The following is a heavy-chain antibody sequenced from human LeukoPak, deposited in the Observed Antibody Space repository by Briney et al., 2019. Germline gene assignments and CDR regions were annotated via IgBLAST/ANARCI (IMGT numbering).Heavy chain of an antibody. J-gene: IGHJ4*02. D-gene: IGHD1-14*01. V-gene: IGHV3-23*01. Sequence: GGSLRLSCAASGFTFSSYAMSWVRQAPGKGLEWVSAISGSGGGTYYADSVKGRFTISRDNSKKMLYLEMNSLRAEDTAVYYCAKGPGAIPFDYWGQGTLVTVSS. CDR3: AKGPGAIPFDY. CDR2: ISGSGGGT. CDR1: GFTFSSYA.